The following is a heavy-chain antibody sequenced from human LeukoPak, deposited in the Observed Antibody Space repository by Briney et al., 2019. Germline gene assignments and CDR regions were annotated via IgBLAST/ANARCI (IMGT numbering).Heavy chain of an antibody. Sequence: PGGSLRLSCAASGFTFSSYGMSWVRQAPGKGLEWVSAISGSGGSTYYADSVKGRFTISRDNSKNTLYLQMNSLRGEDTAVYYCAKDGLWFGETNWGQGTLVTVSS. CDR3: AKDGLWFGETN. D-gene: IGHD3-10*01. J-gene: IGHJ4*02. V-gene: IGHV3-23*01. CDR2: ISGSGGST. CDR1: GFTFSSYG.